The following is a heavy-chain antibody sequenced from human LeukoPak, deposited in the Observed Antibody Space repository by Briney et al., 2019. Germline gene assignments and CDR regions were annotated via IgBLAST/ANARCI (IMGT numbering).Heavy chain of an antibody. CDR1: GYTSTGYY. J-gene: IGHJ4*02. CDR2: INPNSGNT. D-gene: IGHD3-22*01. CDR3: ARSNDYYDRSAYSY. Sequence: GASVKVSCKASGYTSTGYYMHWVRQALGQGLEWMGRINPNSGNTKYSQKFQGRVTMTRDTSISTAYMELSSLRSDDSAVYYCARSNDYYDRSAYSYWGQGTLVTVSS. V-gene: IGHV1-2*06.